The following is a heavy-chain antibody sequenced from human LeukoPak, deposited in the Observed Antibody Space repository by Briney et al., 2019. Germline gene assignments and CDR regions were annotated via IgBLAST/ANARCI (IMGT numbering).Heavy chain of an antibody. CDR1: GFTFSSYS. D-gene: IGHD3-10*01. V-gene: IGHV3-48*01. J-gene: IGHJ6*03. CDR3: ALWRGSSYYYYYMDV. CDR2: ISSSSSTI. Sequence: GGSLRLSCAASGFTFSSYSMNWVRQAPGKGLEWVSYISSSSSTIYYADSVKGRFTISRDNAKNSLYLQMNSLRAEDTAVYYCALWRGSSYYYYYMDVWGKGTTVTVSS.